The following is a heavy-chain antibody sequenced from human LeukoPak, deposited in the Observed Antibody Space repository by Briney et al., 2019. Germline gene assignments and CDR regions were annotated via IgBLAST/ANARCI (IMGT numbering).Heavy chain of an antibody. Sequence: ASVKVSCKAYGYTFTSYYIHWVRQAPGQGLEWMGIIIPSGGSTSYAQKFQGRVTITRDTSTSTVYMELSSLRSEDTAVYYCARGPEGIDAAFEIWGQGAMGTVSS. J-gene: IGHJ3*02. D-gene: IGHD2/OR15-2a*01. CDR2: IIPSGGST. V-gene: IGHV1-46*01. CDR1: GYTFTSYY. CDR3: ARGPEGIDAAFEI.